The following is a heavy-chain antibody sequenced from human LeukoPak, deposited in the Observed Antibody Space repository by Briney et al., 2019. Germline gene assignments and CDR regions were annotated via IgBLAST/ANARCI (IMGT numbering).Heavy chain of an antibody. CDR3: ARDSRDYGSGSYWDV. CDR2: ITGSIYFSGST. D-gene: IGHD3-10*01. CDR1: GGSINNYY. V-gene: IGHV4-59*01. J-gene: IGHJ6*02. Sequence: SETLSLTCTVSGGSINNYYWNWIRQPPGKGLEWIGYITGSIYFSGSTKYDPSLESRVTMSVDTSRNQFSLTLSSVTAADTAVYYCARDSRDYGSGSYWDVWGQGTTVTVSS.